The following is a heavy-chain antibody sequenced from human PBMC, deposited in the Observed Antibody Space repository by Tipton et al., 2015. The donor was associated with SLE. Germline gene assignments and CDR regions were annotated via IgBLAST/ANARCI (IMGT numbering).Heavy chain of an antibody. D-gene: IGHD5-12*01. V-gene: IGHV1-18*01. CDR3: ATDSGYSGYDY. J-gene: IGHJ4*02. Sequence: QSEAEVKKPGASVKVSCKASGYNFNTYGISWVRQAPGEGLEWMGWISVNNGNTDYAQKLQDRVTMTTNTSTSTAYMELRRLRSDDTAVYYCATDSGYSGYDYWGQGTLVTVSS. CDR2: ISVNNGNT. CDR1: GYNFNTYG.